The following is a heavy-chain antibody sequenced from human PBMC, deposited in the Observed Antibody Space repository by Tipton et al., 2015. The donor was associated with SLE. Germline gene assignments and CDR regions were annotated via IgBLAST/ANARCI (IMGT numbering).Heavy chain of an antibody. J-gene: IGHJ3*02. CDR1: GGSVSGHY. D-gene: IGHD4-17*01. V-gene: IGHV4-34*01. Sequence: TLSLTCAVYGGSVSGHYWSWIRQPPGKGLEWIGEINHSGRTNYNPSLKSRVTISVDTSKNQFSLKLSSVTAADTAVYYCAREAVTLDTFDIWGQGTMVTVSS. CDR2: INHSGRT. CDR3: AREAVTLDTFDI.